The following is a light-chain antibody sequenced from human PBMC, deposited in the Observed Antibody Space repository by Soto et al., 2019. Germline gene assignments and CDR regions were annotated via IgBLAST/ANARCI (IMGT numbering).Light chain of an antibody. CDR1: SSDVGSYDR. CDR3: SSFTTSTTYV. Sequence: SVLNSAAYGSSVPLRAVRIIYTRTSSDVGSYDRVSWYQQPPGTAPKLIIYDVNNRPSGVPDRFSGSKSGNTASLTISGLQAEDEADYYCSSFTTSTTYVFGTGTKVTVL. J-gene: IGLJ1*01. CDR2: DVN. V-gene: IGLV2-18*02.